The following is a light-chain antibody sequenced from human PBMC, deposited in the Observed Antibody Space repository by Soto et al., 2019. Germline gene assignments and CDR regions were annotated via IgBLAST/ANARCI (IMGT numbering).Light chain of an antibody. Sequence: DIQLTQSPSTLSASVGDRVTISCRTSQSITSWLAWYQQKPGEAPKLLIYDASTLQSGVPSRFSGSGSGTEFTHTISSLQPEDFATYYCQQYNGYSFGPGTKVDIK. CDR2: DAS. V-gene: IGKV1-5*01. CDR1: QSITSW. CDR3: QQYNGYS. J-gene: IGKJ3*01.